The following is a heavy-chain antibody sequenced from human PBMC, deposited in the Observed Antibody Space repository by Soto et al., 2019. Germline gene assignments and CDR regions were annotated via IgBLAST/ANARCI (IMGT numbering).Heavy chain of an antibody. CDR1: GFTFTSYS. CDR3: ARGDYFDSSGPFSDAFDI. J-gene: IGHJ3*02. D-gene: IGHD3-22*01. V-gene: IGHV3-21*01. CDR2: ISSSSSYI. Sequence: GGSLRLSCAAYGFTFTSYSMNWVRQAPVKGLEWVSSISSSSSYIYYADSVKGRFTISRDNAKSSLYLQMNSLRAEDTAVYYCARGDYFDSSGPFSDAFDIWGQGTMVTVSS.